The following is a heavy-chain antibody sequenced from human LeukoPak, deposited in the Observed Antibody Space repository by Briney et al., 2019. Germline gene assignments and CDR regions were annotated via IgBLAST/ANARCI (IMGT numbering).Heavy chain of an antibody. CDR3: ARDRGDPYYDFWSGYYGY. V-gene: IGHV3-30-3*01. CDR2: ISYDGSNK. D-gene: IGHD3-3*01. Sequence: GGSLRLSCTASGFSFSSYAMHWVRQGPGKGLEWVAVISYDGSNKYYADSVKGRFTISRDNSKNTLYLQMNSLRAEDTAVYYCARDRGDPYYDFWSGYYGYWGQGTLVTVSS. J-gene: IGHJ4*02. CDR1: GFSFSSYA.